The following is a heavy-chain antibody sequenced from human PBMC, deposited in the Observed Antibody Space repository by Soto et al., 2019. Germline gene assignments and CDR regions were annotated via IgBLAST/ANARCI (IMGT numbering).Heavy chain of an antibody. D-gene: IGHD3-22*01. CDR3: ARVHDSSGYLPNWFDP. J-gene: IGHJ5*02. V-gene: IGHV3-21*01. Sequence: GGSLRLSCAASGFTFSSYSMNWVRQAPGKGLEWVSSISSSSSYIYYADSVKGRFTISRDNAKNSLYLQMNSLRAEDTAVYYCARVHDSSGYLPNWFDPWGQGTLVTVSS. CDR2: ISSSSSYI. CDR1: GFTFSSYS.